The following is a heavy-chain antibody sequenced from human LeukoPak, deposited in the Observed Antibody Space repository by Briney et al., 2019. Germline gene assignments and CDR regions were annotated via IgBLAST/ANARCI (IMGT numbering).Heavy chain of an antibody. D-gene: IGHD3-10*01. CDR2: ISYDGSNK. CDR1: GFTFSSYG. V-gene: IGHV3-30*03. Sequence: PGGSLRLSCAASGFTFSSYGMHWVRQAPGKGLEWVAVISYDGSNKYYADSVKGRFTISRDNSKNTLYLQMNSLRAEDTAVYYCARDITMVRGRYYYYGMDVWGKGTTVTVSS. J-gene: IGHJ6*04. CDR3: ARDITMVRGRYYYYGMDV.